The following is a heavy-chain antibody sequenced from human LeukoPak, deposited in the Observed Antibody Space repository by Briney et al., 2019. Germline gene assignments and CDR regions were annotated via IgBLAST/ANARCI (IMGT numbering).Heavy chain of an antibody. Sequence: SVKVSCKAFRGSFSSEAISWVRQVPGQGLEWMGGIIPIFGTANYAQKFQGRVTITTDDSTSTAYMEVSSLRSEDTAVYYCGRKAGDCGGGSCYSIDYWGQGTLVTVSS. J-gene: IGHJ4*02. CDR2: IIPIFGTA. V-gene: IGHV1-69*05. D-gene: IGHD2-15*01. CDR1: RGSFSSEA. CDR3: GRKAGDCGGGSCYSIDY.